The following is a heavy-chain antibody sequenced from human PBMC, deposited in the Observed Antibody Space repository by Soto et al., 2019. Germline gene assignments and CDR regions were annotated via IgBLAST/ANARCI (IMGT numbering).Heavy chain of an antibody. CDR3: ARMNYYDTSGYPFDY. J-gene: IGHJ4*02. CDR1: GSPISSYY. CDR2: IYYTGTT. D-gene: IGHD3-22*01. V-gene: IGHV4-59*01. Sequence: PSETLSLTCNVSGSPISSYYWSWFRQPPGQGLEWVGYIYYTGTTTYNPSLRSRVTMSADTSKNQFSLKLNSVTAADTAVYYCARMNYYDTSGYPFDYWGQGMMVTVSS.